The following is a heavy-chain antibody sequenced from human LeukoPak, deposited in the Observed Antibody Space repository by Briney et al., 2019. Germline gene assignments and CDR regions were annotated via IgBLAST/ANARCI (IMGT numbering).Heavy chain of an antibody. CDR2: INSDGSST. D-gene: IGHD3-10*01. Sequence: AGGSLRLSCAASGFTFSSYWMHWVRQAPGKGLVWVSRINSDGSSTSYADSVKGRFTISRDNAKNTLYLQMNSLRAGDTAVYYCARELGDYYYYMDVWGKGTTVTVSS. CDR3: ARELGDYYYYMDV. V-gene: IGHV3-74*01. CDR1: GFTFSSYW. J-gene: IGHJ6*03.